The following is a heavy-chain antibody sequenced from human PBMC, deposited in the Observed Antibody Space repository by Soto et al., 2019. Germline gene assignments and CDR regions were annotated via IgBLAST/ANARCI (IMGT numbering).Heavy chain of an antibody. CDR3: ARGERICSSTSCYNPSPDFDY. CDR1: GGSFSGYY. V-gene: IGHV4-34*01. Sequence: SETLSLTCAVYGGSFSGYYWSWIRQPPGKGLEWIGEINHSGSTNYNPSLESRVTISVDTSKNQFSLKLSSVTAADTAVYYCARGERICSSTSCYNPSPDFDYWGQGTLVTVSS. D-gene: IGHD2-2*02. CDR2: INHSGST. J-gene: IGHJ4*02.